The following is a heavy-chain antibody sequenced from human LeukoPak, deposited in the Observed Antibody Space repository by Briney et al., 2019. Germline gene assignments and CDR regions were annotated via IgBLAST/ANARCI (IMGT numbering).Heavy chain of an antibody. CDR2: IYPDDSNT. Sequence: GESLKISCTVSGYIFPHYWIGWVRQMPGKGLEWMGIIYPDDSNTIYSPSFQGQVTISADKSISTAYLQWSSLKASDTAMYYCARLNSDCSGGSCYSGIDAFDIWGQGTMVTVSS. CDR3: ARLNSDCSGGSCYSGIDAFDI. V-gene: IGHV5-51*01. J-gene: IGHJ3*02. CDR1: GYIFPHYW. D-gene: IGHD2-15*01.